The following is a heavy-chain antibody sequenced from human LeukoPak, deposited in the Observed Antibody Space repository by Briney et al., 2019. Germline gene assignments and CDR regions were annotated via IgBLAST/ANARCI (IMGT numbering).Heavy chain of an antibody. CDR2: NNGDGSTT. Sequence: GSLRPSLVTFGIRPSGFWMYWVRQAPGKGVKYISRNNGDGSTTNYADVVKGRFTMSRDNVKNTLYLQMNSLRVEDTAVYYCARDPRNVGLAPWGQGTLVTVSS. V-gene: IGHV3-74*01. CDR1: GIRPSGFW. CDR3: ARDPRNVGLAP. J-gene: IGHJ5*02. D-gene: IGHD2-15*01.